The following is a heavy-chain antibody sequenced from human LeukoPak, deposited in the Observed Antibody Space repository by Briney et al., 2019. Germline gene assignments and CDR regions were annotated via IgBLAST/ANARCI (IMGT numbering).Heavy chain of an antibody. CDR2: IYYSVST. Sequence: SETLSLTCTVSGGSISSHYWSWIRQPPGKGLEWIGYIYYSVSTNYNPSLKSRVTISVDTSKNQFSLKLSSVTAADTAVYYCARGSLGATGTWGQGTLVTVSS. D-gene: IGHD1-26*01. CDR1: GGSISSHY. J-gene: IGHJ5*02. CDR3: ARGSLGATGT. V-gene: IGHV4-59*11.